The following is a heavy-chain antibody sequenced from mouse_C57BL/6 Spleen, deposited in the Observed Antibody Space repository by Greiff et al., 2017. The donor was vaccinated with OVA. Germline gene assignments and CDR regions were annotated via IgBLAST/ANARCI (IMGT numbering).Heavy chain of an antibody. Sequence: EVQGVESGGGLVQPKGSLKLSCAASGFSFNTYAMNWVRQAPGKGLEWVARIRSKSNNYATYYADSVKDRFTISRDDSESMLYLQMNNLKTEDTAMYYCVRHGSPYWYFDVWGTGTTVTVSS. V-gene: IGHV10-1*01. J-gene: IGHJ1*03. D-gene: IGHD4-1*01. CDR2: IRSKSNNYAT. CDR1: GFSFNTYA. CDR3: VRHGSPYWYFDV.